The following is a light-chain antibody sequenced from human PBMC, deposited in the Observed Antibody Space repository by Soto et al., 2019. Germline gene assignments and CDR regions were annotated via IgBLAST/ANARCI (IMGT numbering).Light chain of an antibody. J-gene: IGLJ3*02. CDR3: GTWDSNLGGV. CDR2: DNN. CDR1: SSNTGNNY. Sequence: QSVLTQPPSVSAAPGQKVTISCSGSSSNTGNNYVSWYQQLPGTAPKLLIYDNNKRPSGIPDRFSGSKSGTSATLGITGLQTGDEADYYCGTWDSNLGGVFGGGTKLTVL. V-gene: IGLV1-51*01.